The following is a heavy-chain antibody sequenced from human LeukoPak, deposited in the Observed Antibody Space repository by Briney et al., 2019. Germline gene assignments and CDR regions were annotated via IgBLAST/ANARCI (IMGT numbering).Heavy chain of an antibody. CDR1: GFPFSNYG. D-gene: IGHD6-19*01. Sequence: GGSLRLSCAASGFPFSNYGMHWVRQAPGKGLEWVAVISYDGSNKYYADSVKGRFTISRDNSKNTLYLQMNSLRAEDTAVYYCARVLVAGTGNDYWGRGTLVTVSS. J-gene: IGHJ4*02. V-gene: IGHV3-30*03. CDR2: ISYDGSNK. CDR3: ARVLVAGTGNDY.